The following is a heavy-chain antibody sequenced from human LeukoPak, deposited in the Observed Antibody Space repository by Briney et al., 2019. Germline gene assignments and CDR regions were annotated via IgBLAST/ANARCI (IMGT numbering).Heavy chain of an antibody. J-gene: IGHJ4*02. D-gene: IGHD1-26*01. CDR2: IYYSGST. V-gene: IGHV4-39*01. CDR3: ARHDVGATDFDY. Sequence: SETLSLTCTVSGGSISSYYWGWIRQPPGKGLEWIGSIYYSGSTYYNPSLKSRVTISVDTSKNQFSLKLNSVTAADTAVYYCARHDVGATDFDYWGQGTLVTVSS. CDR1: GGSISSYY.